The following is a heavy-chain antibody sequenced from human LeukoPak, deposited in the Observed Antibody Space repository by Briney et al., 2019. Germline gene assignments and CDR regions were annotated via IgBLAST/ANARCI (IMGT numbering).Heavy chain of an antibody. CDR1: GFTFSSYE. V-gene: IGHV3-21*06. CDR2: ISSSSTYI. J-gene: IGHJ3*02. Sequence: PGGSLRLSCAASGFTFSSYEMNWVRQAPGKGLEWVSFISSSSTYIYYADSVKGRFTISRDNAKNSLYLQMNSLRAEDTAVYYCARLGAGDDAFDIWGQGTMVTVSS. D-gene: IGHD3-16*01. CDR3: ARLGAGDDAFDI.